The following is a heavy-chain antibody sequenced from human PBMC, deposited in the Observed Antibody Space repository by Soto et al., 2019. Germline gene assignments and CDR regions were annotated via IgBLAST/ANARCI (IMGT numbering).Heavy chain of an antibody. Sequence: GGSLRLSCAASGFTFSSYAMSWVRQAPGKGLEWVSAISGSGGSTYYADSVKGRFTISRDNSKNTLYLQMNSPRAEDTAVYYCAKIRPKWELLHSAFDYWGQGTLVTVSS. V-gene: IGHV3-23*01. CDR2: ISGSGGST. CDR3: AKIRPKWELLHSAFDY. CDR1: GFTFSSYA. J-gene: IGHJ4*02. D-gene: IGHD1-26*01.